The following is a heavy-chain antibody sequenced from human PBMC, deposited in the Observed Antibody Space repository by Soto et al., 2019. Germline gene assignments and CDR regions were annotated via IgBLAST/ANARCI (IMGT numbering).Heavy chain of an antibody. J-gene: IGHJ6*02. V-gene: IGHV4-39*01. CDR2: IYYSGST. CDR3: ARLRDERGYYYYGMDV. Sequence: PSETLSLTCTVSGGSISSSSYYWGRIRQPPGKGLEWIGSIYYSGSTYYNPSLKSRVTISVDTSKNQFSLKLSSVTAADTAVYYCARLRDERGYYYYGMDVWGQGTTVTVSS. D-gene: IGHD3-10*01. CDR1: GGSISSSSYY.